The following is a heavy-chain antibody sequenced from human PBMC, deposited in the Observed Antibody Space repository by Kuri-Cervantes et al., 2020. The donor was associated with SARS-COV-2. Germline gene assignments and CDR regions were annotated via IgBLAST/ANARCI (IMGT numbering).Heavy chain of an antibody. CDR3: AKHAMVRGVIITKAGGTDY. J-gene: IGHJ4*02. CDR1: GFTFSSYA. V-gene: IGHV3-23*01. CDR2: ISGSGGST. D-gene: IGHD3-10*01. Sequence: GESLKISCAASGFTFSSYAMSWVRQAPGKGLEWVSAISGSGGSTYYADSVKGRFTISRDNSKNTLYLQMNSLRAEDTAVYYRAKHAMVRGVIITKAGGTDYWGQGTLVTVSS.